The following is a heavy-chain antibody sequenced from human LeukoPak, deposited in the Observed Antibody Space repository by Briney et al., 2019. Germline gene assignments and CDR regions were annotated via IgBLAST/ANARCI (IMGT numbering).Heavy chain of an antibody. V-gene: IGHV1-46*01. CDR1: GYTFTSNY. CDR2: ISPSGGST. CDR3: AKVGYYYDSSDL. J-gene: IGHJ4*02. D-gene: IGHD3-22*01. Sequence: ASVKVSCKAFGYTFTSNYMHWVRQAPGQGPEWMGVISPSGGSTTYAQKFQGRVTLTRDMSTSTDYLELSSLRSEDTAVYYCAKVGYYYDSSDLWGQGTLVTVSS.